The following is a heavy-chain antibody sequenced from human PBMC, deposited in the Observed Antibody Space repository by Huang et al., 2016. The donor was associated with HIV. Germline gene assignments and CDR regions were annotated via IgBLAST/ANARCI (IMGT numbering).Heavy chain of an antibody. CDR2: IFPDASDT. V-gene: IGHV5-51*01. J-gene: IGHJ4*02. Sequence: VQLVQSGAEVKKPGESLKISCKGSGYSFSSYWIDWVRQMPGKGREWMGIIFPDASDTTYSTSVEGQVTISADKSSGTAYRQWSSLKASDTAMYYCARRFSSSSGYFDYWGQGSLVTVSS. CDR3: ARRFSSSSGYFDY. CDR1: GYSFSSYW. D-gene: IGHD6-6*01.